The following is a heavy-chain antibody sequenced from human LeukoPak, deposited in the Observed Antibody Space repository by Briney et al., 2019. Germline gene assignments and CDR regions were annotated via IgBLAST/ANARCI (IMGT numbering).Heavy chain of an antibody. CDR3: AREETSSLEWYYFDY. V-gene: IGHV4-39*07. Sequence: SDTLSLTCTVSGGSISSSSYYWGWIRQPPGKGLEWIGSIYYSGSTYYNPSLKSRVTISVDTSKNKFSLKLSSVTAADTAVYYCAREETSSLEWYYFDYWGQGTLVTVSS. CDR2: IYYSGST. CDR1: GGSISSSSYY. J-gene: IGHJ4*02. D-gene: IGHD3-3*01.